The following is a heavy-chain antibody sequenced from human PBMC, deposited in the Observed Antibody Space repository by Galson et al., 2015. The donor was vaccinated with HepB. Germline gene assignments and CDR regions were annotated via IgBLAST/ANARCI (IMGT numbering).Heavy chain of an antibody. D-gene: IGHD2/OR15-2a*01. V-gene: IGHV1-3*01. Sequence: SVKVSCKASGYTFTSFAMHWVRQAPGQRLEWMGWINAGNGNTKYSQKFQGRVTITRDTSASTAYMELSSLRSEDTAVYYCARAFRYYGMDVWGQGTTVTVSS. CDR2: INAGNGNT. CDR1: GYTFTSFA. J-gene: IGHJ6*02. CDR3: ARAFRYYGMDV.